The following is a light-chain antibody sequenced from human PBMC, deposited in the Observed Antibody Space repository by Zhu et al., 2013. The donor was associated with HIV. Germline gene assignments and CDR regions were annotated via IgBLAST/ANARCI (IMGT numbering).Light chain of an antibody. CDR3: AAWDDTLPIVL. J-gene: IGLJ2*01. Sequence: QSVLPQPPSASGTPGQSVVISCSGSSSDIGNNYVYWYQQFPGTTPKLLMYRNNQRPSGVPDRFSGSKSGTSASLAISGLRSEDEAVYYCAAWDDTLPIVLFGGGTKLTVL. CDR1: SSDIGNNY. V-gene: IGLV1-47*01. CDR2: RNN.